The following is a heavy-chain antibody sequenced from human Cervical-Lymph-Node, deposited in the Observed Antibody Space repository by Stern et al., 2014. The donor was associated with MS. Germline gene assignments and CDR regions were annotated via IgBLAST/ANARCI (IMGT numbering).Heavy chain of an antibody. CDR1: GFTFSHFA. J-gene: IGHJ4*02. V-gene: IGHV3-30-3*01. CDR3: ARERGYCSGGRCHPYSFDY. Sequence: QVQLVQSGGGLVQPGRSLRLSCAPSGFTFSHFALHWVRQSPGKGLEWVAFISDDGAKEYYADSVKVRFTISRDNSNNTLYLQMTSMRTEDTAMYFCARERGYCSGGRCHPYSFDYWGQGTLVTVSS. D-gene: IGHD2-15*01. CDR2: ISDDGAKE.